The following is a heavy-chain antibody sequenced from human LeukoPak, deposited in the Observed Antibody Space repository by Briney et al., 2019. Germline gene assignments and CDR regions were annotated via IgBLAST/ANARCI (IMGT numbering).Heavy chain of an antibody. CDR2: IYYSGST. D-gene: IGHD3-9*01. J-gene: IGHJ4*02. Sequence: SETLSLTCTVSGGSISSYYWSWIRQPPGKGLEWIGDIYYSGSTNYNPSLKSRVTISVDTSKNQFSLKLSSVTAADTAVYYCARGSGYNILTGYAPFDYWGQGTLVTVSS. CDR1: GGSISSYY. V-gene: IGHV4-59*08. CDR3: ARGSGYNILTGYAPFDY.